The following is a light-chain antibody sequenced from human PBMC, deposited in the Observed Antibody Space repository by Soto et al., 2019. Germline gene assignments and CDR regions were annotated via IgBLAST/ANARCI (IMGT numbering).Light chain of an antibody. J-gene: IGKJ1*01. CDR2: KAS. V-gene: IGKV2-30*01. Sequence: DVVPTQSPLSLPVTLGQPATISCRSSQSLVYSDGNTHLNWFQQRPGQSRSRLIDKASHRDSGIPDRFSGSGSDTHITMEISRVKAEYVCVYYCMQDTHWRWTFGQVTKVDI. CDR1: QSLVYSDGNTH. CDR3: MQDTHWRWT.